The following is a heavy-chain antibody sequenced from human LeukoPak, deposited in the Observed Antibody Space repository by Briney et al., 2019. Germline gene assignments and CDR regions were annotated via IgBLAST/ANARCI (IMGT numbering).Heavy chain of an antibody. Sequence: GESLKISCKGSGYSFSTYWIGWVRQMPGKGLEWMGMIYPGDSDTRYSPSFQGQVTISADKSISTAYLQWSSLKASDTAIYYCARLIVGSSSTGWFDPWGQGTLVTVSS. CDR2: IYPGDSDT. CDR1: GYSFSTYW. CDR3: ARLIVGSSSTGWFDP. J-gene: IGHJ5*02. V-gene: IGHV5-51*01. D-gene: IGHD6-6*01.